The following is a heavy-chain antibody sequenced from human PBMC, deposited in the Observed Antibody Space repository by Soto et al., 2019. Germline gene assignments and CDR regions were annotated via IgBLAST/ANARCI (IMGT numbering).Heavy chain of an antibody. CDR1: GFTFSSYS. J-gene: IGHJ4*02. Sequence: EVQLVESGGGLVKPGESLRLSCAASGFTFSSYSMNWVRQAPGKGLEWVSSISSSRGYVSYADSVKGRFTISRENAKNSLYLQMDSLRAEDTAVYYCARGRSLNTNMDYWGQGTLVTVSS. CDR2: ISSSRGYV. V-gene: IGHV3-21*01. D-gene: IGHD2-15*01. CDR3: ARGRSLNTNMDY.